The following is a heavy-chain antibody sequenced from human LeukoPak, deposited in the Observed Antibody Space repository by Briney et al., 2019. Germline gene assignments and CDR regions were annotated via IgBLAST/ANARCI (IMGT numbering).Heavy chain of an antibody. CDR3: ARVGKNGWDFDH. V-gene: IGHV3-7*01. D-gene: IGHD6-19*01. CDR1: GFTFSAYW. CDR2: INEGGNVK. J-gene: IGHJ4*02. Sequence: GGSLRLSCAASGFTFSAYWMTWVRQAPGKGLEWVANINEGGNVKFYVDSVKGRFTISRDNTKISLYLQMYSLRAEDTAAYYCARVGKNGWDFDHWGQGTLVTVSS.